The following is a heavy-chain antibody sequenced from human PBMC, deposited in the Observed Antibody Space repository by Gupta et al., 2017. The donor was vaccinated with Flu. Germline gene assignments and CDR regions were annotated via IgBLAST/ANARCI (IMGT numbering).Heavy chain of an antibody. CDR3: VKGSSGRDRPDKGRLFDY. CDR1: GFTFSSYA. Sequence: EVQLAESGGGLVQPGGSLRLSCSAAGFTFSSYAMHWVGQPPGKGLEYVSAISSNGGSTYYADSVKGRFTISRDNSKNTLYLQMSSLRAEDTAVYYCVKGSSGRDRPDKGRLFDYWGQGTLVTVSS. CDR2: ISSNGGST. D-gene: IGHD6-13*01. J-gene: IGHJ4*02. V-gene: IGHV3-64D*06.